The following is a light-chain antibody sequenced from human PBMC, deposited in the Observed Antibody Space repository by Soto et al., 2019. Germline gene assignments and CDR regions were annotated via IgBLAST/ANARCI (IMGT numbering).Light chain of an antibody. CDR3: QKYNSAPFT. V-gene: IGKV1-27*01. J-gene: IGKJ4*01. CDR2: AAS. CDR1: QGVSNX. Sequence: DIQMTQSPSSLSASVGDRVTITCRASQGVSNXLGWYQQKPGKPPKLLIYAASTLQSGVPSRFSGSGSGTXXXXXXXXLXPEDVATXYCQKYNSAPFTFGGGTKVEMK.